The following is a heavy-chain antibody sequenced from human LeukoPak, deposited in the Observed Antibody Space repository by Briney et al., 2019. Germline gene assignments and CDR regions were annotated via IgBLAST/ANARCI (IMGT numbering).Heavy chain of an antibody. J-gene: IGHJ4*02. CDR1: GSTFSDYH. CDR3: ARAHVDIVATIKFDS. V-gene: IGHV1-2*02. CDR2: INPKSGDA. D-gene: IGHD5-12*01. Sequence: ASVKVSCKASGSTFSDYHINWVRQASGQGPEWMGWINPKSGDAKYGQAFQGRVTMTRDTSISTAYMELNRLRFDDTAVYYCARAHVDIVATIKFDSWGQGTLVTVSS.